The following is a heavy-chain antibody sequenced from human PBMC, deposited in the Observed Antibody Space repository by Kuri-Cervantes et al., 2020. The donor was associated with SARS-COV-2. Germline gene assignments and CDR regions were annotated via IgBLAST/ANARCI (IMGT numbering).Heavy chain of an antibody. CDR1: GFTFSDYW. CDR2: IEHSAIQK. V-gene: IGHV3-7*01. J-gene: IGHJ4*02. CDR3: ARDWGELGKDY. Sequence: GESLKISCAASGFTFSDYWMTWVRQAPGKGLEWVANIEHSAIQKYYLDSVKGRFTISRDNAKNSPYLQMNSLRAEDTAVYYCARDWGELGKDYWGQGTLVPSPQ. D-gene: IGHD7-27*01.